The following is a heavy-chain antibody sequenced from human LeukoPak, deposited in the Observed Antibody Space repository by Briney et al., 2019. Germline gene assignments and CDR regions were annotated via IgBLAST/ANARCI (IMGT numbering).Heavy chain of an antibody. CDR3: ARGGDGVDYGDPNWFDP. Sequence: SXXLSLTCTVSGGSISSSSYYWGWIRQPPGKGLEWIGSIYYSGSTYYNPSLKRRITISVDTSKNQFSLKLSSVTAADTAVYYCARGGDGVDYGDPNWFDPWGQGTLVTVSS. CDR2: IYYSGST. CDR1: GGSISSSSYY. D-gene: IGHD4-17*01. V-gene: IGHV4-39*01. J-gene: IGHJ5*02.